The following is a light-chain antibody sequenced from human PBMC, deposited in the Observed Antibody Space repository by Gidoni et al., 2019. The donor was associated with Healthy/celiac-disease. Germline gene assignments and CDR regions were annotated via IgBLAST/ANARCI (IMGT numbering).Light chain of an antibody. Sequence: PATLSLSPGERATLSCRASQSVSSYLAWYQQKPGQAPRLLIYDASNRATGIPARFSGSGSGTDFTLTISSLEPEDFAVYYCQQRSNWLLTFGGGTKVEIK. V-gene: IGKV3-11*01. CDR2: DAS. J-gene: IGKJ4*01. CDR3: QQRSNWLLT. CDR1: QSVSSY.